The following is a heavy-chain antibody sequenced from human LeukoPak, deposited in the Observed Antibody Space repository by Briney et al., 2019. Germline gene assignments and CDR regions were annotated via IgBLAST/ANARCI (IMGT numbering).Heavy chain of an antibody. CDR1: GFTFDDYA. J-gene: IGHJ3*02. CDR3: AKGNDYGDSGAFDI. Sequence: GRSLRLSCAASGFTFDDYAMHWVRQAPGKGLEWVSGISWNSGSIGYADSVKGRFTISRDNAKNSLYLQMNSLRAEGTALYYCAKGNDYGDSGAFDIWGQGTMVTVSS. CDR2: ISWNSGSI. D-gene: IGHD4-17*01. V-gene: IGHV3-9*01.